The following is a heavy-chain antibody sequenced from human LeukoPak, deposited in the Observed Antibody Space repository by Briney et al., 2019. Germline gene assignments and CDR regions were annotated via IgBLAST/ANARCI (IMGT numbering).Heavy chain of an antibody. CDR2: INHSGST. CDR1: GGSFSGYY. Sequence: SETLPLTCAVYGGSFSGYYWSWIRQPPGKGLEWIGEINHSGSTNYNPSLKSRVTISVDTSKNQFSLKLSSVTAADTAVYYCARRDRRLLWFGELLRGPFDYWGQGTLVTVSS. D-gene: IGHD3-10*01. CDR3: ARRDRRLLWFGELLRGPFDY. V-gene: IGHV4-34*01. J-gene: IGHJ4*02.